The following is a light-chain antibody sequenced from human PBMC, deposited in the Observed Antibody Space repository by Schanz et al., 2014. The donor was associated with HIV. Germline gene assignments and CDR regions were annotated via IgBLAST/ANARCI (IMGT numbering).Light chain of an antibody. J-gene: IGKJ2*01. CDR1: QDVDNW. V-gene: IGKV1-12*01. CDR2: GPS. Sequence: DIQMTQSPSSVSASVGDRVTITCRARQDVDNWISWFQQKPGKAPKLLVYGPSTLQSGVPSRFSGSRSGTDFNLTINSLQPEDFAIYYCKQGGSFPYTFGQGTKLQMK. CDR3: KQGGSFPYT.